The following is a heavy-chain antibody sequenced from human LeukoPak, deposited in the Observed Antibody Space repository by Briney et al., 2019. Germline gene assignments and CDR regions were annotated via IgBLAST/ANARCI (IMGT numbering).Heavy chain of an antibody. Sequence: GGSLRLSCAASGFTFSSYGMHWVRQAPGKGLEWVAVIWYAGSNKYYADSVKGRFTISRDNSRDTLYVQMHSLRAEDAAVYYCAKSHSEAQRGYFDYWGQGTLVTVSS. D-gene: IGHD5-24*01. CDR3: AKSHSEAQRGYFDY. V-gene: IGHV3-33*06. CDR2: IWYAGSNK. CDR1: GFTFSSYG. J-gene: IGHJ4*02.